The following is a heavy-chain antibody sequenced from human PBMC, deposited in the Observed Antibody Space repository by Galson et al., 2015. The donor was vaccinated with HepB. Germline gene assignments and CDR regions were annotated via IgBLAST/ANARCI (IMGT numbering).Heavy chain of an antibody. V-gene: IGHV3-7*02. D-gene: IGHD3-10*01. Sequence: SLRLSCAASGFTFTDYWMSWVRQTPGKGLEWVANIKEDGSEKNCVDSVKGRFTISRDNANNSLYLQMKSLRPEDTAVYYCVKSRGAAFDSWGRGTLVTASS. CDR2: IKEDGSEK. CDR1: GFTFTDYW. CDR3: VKSRGAAFDS. J-gene: IGHJ3*01.